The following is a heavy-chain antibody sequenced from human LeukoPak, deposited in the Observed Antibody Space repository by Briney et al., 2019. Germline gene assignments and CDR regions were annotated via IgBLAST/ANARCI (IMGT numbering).Heavy chain of an antibody. CDR2: ISAYNGNT. V-gene: IGHV1-18*01. CDR1: GYTFTSYG. Sequence: ASVKVSCKASGYTFTSYGISWVRQAPGQGLEWMGWISAYNGNTNYAQKLQGRVTMTTDTSTSIAYMELRSLRSDDTAVYYCARGDPMAVAVSPVDYWGQGTLVTVSS. D-gene: IGHD6-19*01. CDR3: ARGDPMAVAVSPVDY. J-gene: IGHJ4*02.